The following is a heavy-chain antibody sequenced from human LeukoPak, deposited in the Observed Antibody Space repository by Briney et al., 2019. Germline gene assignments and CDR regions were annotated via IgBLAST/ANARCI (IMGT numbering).Heavy chain of an antibody. V-gene: IGHV7-4-1*02. CDR1: GYTFTSYA. J-gene: IGHJ4*02. CDR3: ARLSYYDSSGYYDESGFDY. D-gene: IGHD3-22*01. CDR2: INTNTGNP. Sequence: ASVKVSFKASGYTFTSYAMGWVRQAPGHGLEWMGWINTNTGNPTYYQGFTGRFVFSLDTSVSTAYLQISSLKAEDTDVYYCARLSYYDSSGYYDESGFDYWGQGTLVTVSS.